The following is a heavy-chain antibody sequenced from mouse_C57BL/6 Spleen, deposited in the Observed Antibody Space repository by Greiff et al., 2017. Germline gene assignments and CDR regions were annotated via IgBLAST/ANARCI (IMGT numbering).Heavy chain of an antibody. V-gene: IGHV5-6*01. CDR2: ISSGGSYT. CDR3: ARPPSTVVASYWYFDV. D-gene: IGHD1-1*01. Sequence: EVMLVESGGDLVKPGGSLKLSCAASGFTFSSYGMSWVRQTPDKRLEWVATISSGGSYTSYPDSVKGRFTISRDNAKNTLYLQMSSLKSEDTAMYYCARPPSTVVASYWYFDVWGTGTTVTVSS. CDR1: GFTFSSYG. J-gene: IGHJ1*03.